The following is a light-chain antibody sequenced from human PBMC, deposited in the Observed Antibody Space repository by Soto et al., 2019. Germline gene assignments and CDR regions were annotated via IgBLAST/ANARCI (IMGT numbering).Light chain of an antibody. J-gene: IGLJ1*01. CDR1: SSDVGGSNF. V-gene: IGLV2-14*03. Sequence: QSVLTQPASVSDSPGQSITISCTGTSSDVGGSNFVSWYQQHPGKPPKLIIYDVANRPSGVSNRFSGSKSGNTASLTISGLQAEDEADYYCSSYTSSSIVFGTGTKVTVL. CDR2: DVA. CDR3: SSYTSSSIV.